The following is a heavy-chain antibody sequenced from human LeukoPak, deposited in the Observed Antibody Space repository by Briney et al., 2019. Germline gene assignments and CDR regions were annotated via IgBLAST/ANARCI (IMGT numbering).Heavy chain of an antibody. V-gene: IGHV3-11*01. J-gene: IGHJ4*02. D-gene: IGHD3-10*01. Sequence: RGSLRLSCTASGFTFSDYYMSWIRRAPGKGLEWVSYISSGDSTIYYAASVKGRFTMSRDNDKNSLYLQMNSLRAEDTAVYYCARDLGSVYWGQGTLVTVSS. CDR1: GFTFSDYY. CDR3: ARDLGSVY. CDR2: ISSGDSTI.